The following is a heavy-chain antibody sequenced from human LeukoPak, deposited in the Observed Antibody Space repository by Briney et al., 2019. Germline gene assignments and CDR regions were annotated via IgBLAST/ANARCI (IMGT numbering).Heavy chain of an antibody. V-gene: IGHV1-2*02. D-gene: IGHD6-6*01. CDR3: ARERRGERSSFAY. CDR2: ISPNSGGT. Sequence: ASVKVSCKASGYTFTAYYIHWVRQAPGQGLEWMGWISPNSGGTNYAQKFQGRVTMTRDTSISTAYMELSRLRSDDTAVYYCARERRGERSSFAYWGQGALVTVSS. J-gene: IGHJ4*02. CDR1: GYTFTAYY.